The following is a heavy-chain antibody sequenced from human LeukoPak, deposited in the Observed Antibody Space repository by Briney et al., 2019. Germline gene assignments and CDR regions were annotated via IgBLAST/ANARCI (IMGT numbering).Heavy chain of an antibody. D-gene: IGHD3-10*01. CDR1: GFTFSSYA. CDR2: IGGSADRT. Sequence: GGSLRLSCAASGFTFSSYAMSWVRQAPGKGLEWVSIIGGSADRTYYADSVKGRFTISRDNSKSTLYLQMNSLRAEDTAVYYCAKDLGGEGGSGFPGYWGQGTLVTVSS. CDR3: AKDLGGEGGSGFPGY. V-gene: IGHV3-23*01. J-gene: IGHJ4*02.